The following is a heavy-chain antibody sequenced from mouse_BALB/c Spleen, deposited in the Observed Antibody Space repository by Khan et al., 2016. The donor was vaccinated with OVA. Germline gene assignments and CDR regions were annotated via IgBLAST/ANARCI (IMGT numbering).Heavy chain of an antibody. J-gene: IGHJ4*01. CDR1: GFSLTGYG. Sequence: VKLQESGPSLVAPSQSLSITCTVSGFSLTGYGVNWVRQPPGKGLEWLGMIWGDGSTDYNSALKSRLSISKDNSKSQVFLKMNSLQTDETARYYCARAYYGNYREAMDYWGQGTSVTVSS. CDR2: IWGDGST. CDR3: ARAYYGNYREAMDY. V-gene: IGHV2-6-7*01. D-gene: IGHD2-10*01.